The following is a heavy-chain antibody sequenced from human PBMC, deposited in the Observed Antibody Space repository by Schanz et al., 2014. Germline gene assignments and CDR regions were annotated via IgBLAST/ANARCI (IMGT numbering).Heavy chain of an antibody. J-gene: IGHJ4*02. CDR1: GFTFSNYG. D-gene: IGHD4-17*01. CDR2: IKQDGSEK. V-gene: IGHV3-7*04. CDR3: ARDAVTSVLTPGFYY. Sequence: VQLVESGGDLVKPGGSLRLSCEASGFTFSNYGMSWVRQAPGKGLEWVANIKQDGSEKYYVDSVKGRFTISRDNAKKSLYLRMNSLRAEDTAVYYCARDAVTSVLTPGFYYWGQGTLVTVSS.